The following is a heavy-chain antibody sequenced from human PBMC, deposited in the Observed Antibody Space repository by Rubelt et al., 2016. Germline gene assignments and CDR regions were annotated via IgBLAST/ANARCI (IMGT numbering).Heavy chain of an antibody. Sequence: QVQLVQSGAEVKKPGASVKVSCKASGYTFTSYYMHWVRQAPGQGLEWMGIINPSGGSTSYAQTFQGRGTMTRDTSTSTVYMELSSLRSEDTAVYYCARSPRYDFEDNWFDPWGQGTLVTVSS. CDR1: GYTFTSYY. D-gene: IGHD3-3*01. CDR2: INPSGGST. V-gene: IGHV1-46*01. J-gene: IGHJ5*02. CDR3: ARSPRYDFEDNWFDP.